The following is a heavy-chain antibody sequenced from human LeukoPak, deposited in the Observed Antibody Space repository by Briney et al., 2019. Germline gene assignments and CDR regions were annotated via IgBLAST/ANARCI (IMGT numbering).Heavy chain of an antibody. CDR2: IIPIFGTA. CDR1: GGTFSSNA. J-gene: IGHJ4*02. V-gene: IGHV1-69*01. Sequence: SVKVSCKASGGTFSSNAISWVRQAPGQGLEWMGGIIPIFGTANYAQKFQGRVTITADESTSTAYMELSSLRSEDTAVYYCARVDTAMVTIGGFDYWGQGTLVTVSS. D-gene: IGHD5-18*01. CDR3: ARVDTAMVTIGGFDY.